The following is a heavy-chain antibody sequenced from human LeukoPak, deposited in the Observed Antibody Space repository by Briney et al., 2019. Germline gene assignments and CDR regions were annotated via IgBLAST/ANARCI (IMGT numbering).Heavy chain of an antibody. V-gene: IGHV4-34*01. J-gene: IGHJ4*02. D-gene: IGHD5-24*01. CDR3: ARGRRWLQF. CDR2: ISHSGST. Sequence: SETLSLTCAVYGGSFSGYYWSWIRQPPGKGLEWIGEISHSGSTNYNPSLKSRVTISVDTSKNQFSLKLSSVTAADTAVYYCARGRRWLQFGGQGTLVTVSS. CDR1: GGSFSGYY.